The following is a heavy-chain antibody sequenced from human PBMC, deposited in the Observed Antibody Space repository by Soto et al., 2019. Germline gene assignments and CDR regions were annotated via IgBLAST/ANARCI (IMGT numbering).Heavy chain of an antibody. D-gene: IGHD1-7*01. J-gene: IGHJ5*01. Sequence: QVQLQESGPGLVRPSETLSLTCTVSGGSMSSYRWSWIRQPAGKGLEWIGRLNTYGNTHYNPSLKSRDTVSVDTSRNQFFLTLRSVTAEDSAVYHCGRESGETWDYEASWGHGTPVSVSS. V-gene: IGHV4-4*07. CDR1: GGSMSSYR. CDR2: LNTYGNT. CDR3: GRESGETWDYEAS.